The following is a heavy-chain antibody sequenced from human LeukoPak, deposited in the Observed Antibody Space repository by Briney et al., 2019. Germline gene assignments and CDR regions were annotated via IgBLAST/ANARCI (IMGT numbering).Heavy chain of an antibody. D-gene: IGHD1-26*01. J-gene: IGHJ4*02. V-gene: IGHV4-39*01. CDR1: GGSISSSSYY. CDR2: IYYSGST. Sequence: PSETLPLTCTVSGGSISSSSYYWGWIRQPPGKGLEWIGSIYYSGSTYYNPSLKSRVTISVDTSKNQFSLKLSSVTAADTAVYYCARLRWELPDYWGQGTLVTVSS. CDR3: ARLRWELPDY.